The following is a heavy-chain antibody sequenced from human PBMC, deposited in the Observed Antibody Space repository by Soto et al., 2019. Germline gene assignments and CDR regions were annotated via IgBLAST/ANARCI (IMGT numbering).Heavy chain of an antibody. Sequence: QVHLEQRGAGLLKPSETLSLTCTVSGGSFTGHFWSWVRQPPGKGLEWIGEVSHSGNTKYYPSLRSRVTLPVDSSKTQTALAVTSVTAADTAVYYCARAKFESTGWHQFDIWGQGTLVTVSS. V-gene: IGHV4-34*02. D-gene: IGHD7-27*01. CDR1: GGSFTGHF. J-gene: IGHJ4*02. CDR2: VSHSGNT. CDR3: ARAKFESTGWHQFDI.